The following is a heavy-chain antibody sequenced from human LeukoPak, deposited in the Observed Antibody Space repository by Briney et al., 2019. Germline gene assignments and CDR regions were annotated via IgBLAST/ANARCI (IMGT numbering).Heavy chain of an antibody. D-gene: IGHD3-16*01. V-gene: IGHV3-30*02. CDR1: GFTFSSYG. CDR2: IRYDGSNK. J-gene: IGHJ4*02. CDR3: AKDLSGAAYTFDY. Sequence: PGGSLRLSCAASGFTFSSYGMHWDRQAPGTGLEWVAFIRYDGSNKYYTDSVKGRFTISRDNSKNTLHLQMNSLRAEDTAVYYCAKDLSGAAYTFDYWGQGTLVTVSS.